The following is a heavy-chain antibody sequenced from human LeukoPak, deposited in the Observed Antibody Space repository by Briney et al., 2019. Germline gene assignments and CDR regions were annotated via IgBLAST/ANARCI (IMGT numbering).Heavy chain of an antibody. J-gene: IGHJ4*02. D-gene: IGHD5-18*01. CDR2: IYYSGST. CDR3: ARGRTAMVFDY. V-gene: IGHV4-59*01. Sequence: SETLSLTCTVSGGSISSYYWSWIRQPPGKGLEWIGYIYYSGSTNYNPSLKSRVTISVDTSKNQFSLKLSSVTAADTAVYYCARGRTAMVFDYWGQGALVTVSS. CDR1: GGSISSYY.